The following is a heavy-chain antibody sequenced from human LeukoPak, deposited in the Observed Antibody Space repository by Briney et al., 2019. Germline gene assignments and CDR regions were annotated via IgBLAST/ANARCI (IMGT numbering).Heavy chain of an antibody. V-gene: IGHV4-4*07. CDR3: ARTTEGYCRGRSCYSYYYYMDV. D-gene: IGHD2-15*01. J-gene: IGHJ6*03. Sequence: SETLSLTCTVSGGSISSYYWSWIRQPAGKGLEWIGRIDTSGNTNYKPSLKSRVTMSVDTSKNQFSLKLSSVTAADTAVYYCARTTEGYCRGRSCYSYYYYMDVWGKGTTVAVSS. CDR1: GGSISSYY. CDR2: IDTSGNT.